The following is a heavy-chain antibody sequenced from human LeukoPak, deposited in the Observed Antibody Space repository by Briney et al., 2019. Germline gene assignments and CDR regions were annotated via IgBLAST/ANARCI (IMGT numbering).Heavy chain of an antibody. D-gene: IGHD6-19*01. Sequence: ASVKVSCKASGYTFTSYGISWVRQAPGQGLEWMGWINPNSGGTNYAQKFQGRVTMTRDTSISTAYMELSRLRSDDTAVYYCARDHPNGYSSGWHGGNWFDPWGQGTLVTVSS. J-gene: IGHJ5*02. CDR2: INPNSGGT. V-gene: IGHV1-2*02. CDR1: GYTFTSYG. CDR3: ARDHPNGYSSGWHGGNWFDP.